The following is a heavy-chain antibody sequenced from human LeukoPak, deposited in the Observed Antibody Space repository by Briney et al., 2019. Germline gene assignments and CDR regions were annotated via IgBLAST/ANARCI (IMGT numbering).Heavy chain of an antibody. J-gene: IGHJ4*02. CDR1: GGAISSYY. D-gene: IGHD3-22*01. CDR3: ARVWGDYYDSSGYCFDY. CDR2: IYTTGNT. Sequence: SETLSLTCTVSGGAISSYYWTWIRQPAGKGLEWIGRIYTTGNTDFNPSLSSRVTMSVDTSKNQFSLNLSSVTAADTAVYYCARVWGDYYDSSGYCFDYWGQGTLVTVSS. V-gene: IGHV4-4*07.